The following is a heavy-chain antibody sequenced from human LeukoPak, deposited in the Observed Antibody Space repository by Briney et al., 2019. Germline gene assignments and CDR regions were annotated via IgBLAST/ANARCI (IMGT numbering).Heavy chain of an antibody. CDR1: GYTLTSYD. V-gene: IGHV1-8*01. CDR3: ARGPRILTGYSKYYYYYYMDV. Sequence: ASVKVSCKASGYTLTSYDINWVRQATGQGLEWMGWMNPNSGNTGYAQKFQGRVTMTRNTSISTAYMELGSLRSEDTAVYYCARGPRILTGYSKYYYYYYMDVWGKGTTVTISS. D-gene: IGHD3-9*01. J-gene: IGHJ6*03. CDR2: MNPNSGNT.